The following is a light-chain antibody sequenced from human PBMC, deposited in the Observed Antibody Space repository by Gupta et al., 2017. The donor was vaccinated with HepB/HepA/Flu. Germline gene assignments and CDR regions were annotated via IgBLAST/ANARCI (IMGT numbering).Light chain of an antibody. CDR2: ADN. CDR1: SGSIASNY. V-gene: IGLV6-57*03. Sequence: FMLTQPHSLSESPGKTVTISCTRSSGSIASNYVQWFQQRPGSAPTTVIYADNQRPSGVPDRFSGSIDSASNSASLTISGLKTEDEADYYCQSYDSSNQVFGGGTKLTVL. J-gene: IGLJ3*02. CDR3: QSYDSSNQV.